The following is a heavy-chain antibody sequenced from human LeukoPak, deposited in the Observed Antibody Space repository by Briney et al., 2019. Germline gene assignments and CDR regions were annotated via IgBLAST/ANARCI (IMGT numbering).Heavy chain of an antibody. CDR1: GFTFSSYA. D-gene: IGHD4-23*01. CDR3: AKERTVVKGPRGTFDY. CDR2: ISGSGGST. V-gene: IGHV3-23*01. J-gene: IGHJ4*02. Sequence: GGSLRLSCAASGFTFSSYAMSWVRQAPGKGLEWVSAISGSGGSTYYADSVKGRFTISRDNSKNTLYLQMNSLRAEDTAVYYCAKERTVVKGPRGTFDYWGQGTLVTVSS.